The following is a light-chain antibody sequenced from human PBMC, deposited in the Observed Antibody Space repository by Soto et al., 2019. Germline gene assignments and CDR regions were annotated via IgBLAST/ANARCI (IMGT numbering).Light chain of an antibody. V-gene: IGKV3-11*01. CDR1: QSVDSY. J-gene: IGKJ5*01. CDR3: QQRDSWPIT. Sequence: EIVMTQSPDTVSVSPGEGAELSCRASQSVDSYLVWYQQKPGQAPRLLIFGASNRATGIPARFSGSGSGTDCTLTINSLEPDDVAVYYCQQRDSWPITFGQGTRLEIK. CDR2: GAS.